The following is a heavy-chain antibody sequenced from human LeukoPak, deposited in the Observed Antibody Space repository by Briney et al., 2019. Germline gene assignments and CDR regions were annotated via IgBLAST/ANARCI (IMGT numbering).Heavy chain of an antibody. D-gene: IGHD2-2*01. CDR3: ARGPRIVPANDGYYYMDV. J-gene: IGHJ6*03. Sequence: PSETLSLTCAVYGGSFSTYYWRWIRQPPGKGLEWIGEVTHSGRTNYNPSLRSRVTISVDMSKHQFSLKLISVTAADTAVYYCARGPRIVPANDGYYYMDVWGKGTTVTVSS. CDR1: GGSFSTYY. CDR2: VTHSGRT. V-gene: IGHV4-34*01.